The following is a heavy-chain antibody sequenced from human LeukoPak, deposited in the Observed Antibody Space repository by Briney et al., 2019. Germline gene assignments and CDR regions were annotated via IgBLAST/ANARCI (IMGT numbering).Heavy chain of an antibody. CDR1: GGSFSGYY. CDR2: INHSGST. CDR3: ARGYCSSTSCYTYYYYYGMDV. J-gene: IGHJ6*02. V-gene: IGHV4-34*01. Sequence: SETLSLTCAVYGGSFSGYYWSWLRQPPGKGLEWIGEINHSGSTNYNPSLKSRVTISVDTSKNQFSLKLSSVTAADTAVYYCARGYCSSTSCYTYYYYYGMDVGGQGTTVTVS. D-gene: IGHD2-2*02.